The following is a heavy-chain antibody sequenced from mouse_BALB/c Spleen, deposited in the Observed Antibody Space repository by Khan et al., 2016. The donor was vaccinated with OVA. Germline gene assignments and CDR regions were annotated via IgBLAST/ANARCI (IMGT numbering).Heavy chain of an antibody. CDR3: ARVYGGDVDY. CDR2: ISYSGNT. J-gene: IGHJ2*01. CDR1: GYSITSDYA. D-gene: IGHD1-1*01. Sequence: VQLKESGPGLVKPSQSLSLTCTVTGYSITSDYAWNWIRQFPGNKLEWMGFISYSGNTNYNPSLKSRISITRDTSTNQFFLQLNSVTTEDTATYYCARVYGGDVDYWGQGTTLTVSS. V-gene: IGHV3-2*02.